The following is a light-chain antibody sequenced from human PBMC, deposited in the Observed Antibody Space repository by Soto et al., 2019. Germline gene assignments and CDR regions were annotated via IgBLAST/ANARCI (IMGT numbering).Light chain of an antibody. CDR1: QSVSSR. J-gene: IGKJ5*01. V-gene: IGKV3-20*01. Sequence: EIVLTQSPGTLSLSPGERVPLSCRASQSVSSRLAWYQHKPGQAPRLLISGASSRATGIPDRFSGSGSGTDFTLTISRLEPEDFALYYCQQYGGSPITFGQGTRLEI. CDR2: GAS. CDR3: QQYGGSPIT.